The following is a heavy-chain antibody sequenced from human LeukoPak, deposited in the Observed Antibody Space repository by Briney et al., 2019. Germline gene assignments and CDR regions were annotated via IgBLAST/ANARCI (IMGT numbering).Heavy chain of an antibody. CDR1: GFTFSSYE. Sequence: QTGGSLRLSCAASGFTFSSYEMNWVRQAPGKGLEWVSYISSSGSTIYYADSVKGRFTISRDNAKNSLYLQMNSLKAEDTAVYYCARDPGFQDYYGSSEDYWGQGTLVTVSS. V-gene: IGHV3-48*03. J-gene: IGHJ4*02. CDR3: ARDPGFQDYYGSSEDY. CDR2: ISSSGSTI. D-gene: IGHD3-22*01.